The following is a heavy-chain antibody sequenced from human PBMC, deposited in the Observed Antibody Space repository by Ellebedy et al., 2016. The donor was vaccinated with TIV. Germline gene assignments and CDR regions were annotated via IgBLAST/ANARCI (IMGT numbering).Heavy chain of an antibody. J-gene: IGHJ4*02. V-gene: IGHV3-23*01. CDR1: GFTFSSYG. CDR3: AKTGGYIYGLPDF. CDR2: ISGSGDTT. Sequence: PGGSLRLSCAASGFTFSSYGMTWVRQAPGKGLEGVSDISGSGDTTYYADSVKGRFTFSRDNSKNTVYLQMNSLRAEDTAVYYCAKTGGYIYGLPDFWGQGTLVTVSS. D-gene: IGHD5-18*01.